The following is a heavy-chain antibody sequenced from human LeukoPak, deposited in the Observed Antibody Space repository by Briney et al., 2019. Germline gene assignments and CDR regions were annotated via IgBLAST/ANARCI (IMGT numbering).Heavy chain of an antibody. D-gene: IGHD3-10*01. J-gene: IGHJ4*02. CDR2: TTAYNDNT. V-gene: IGHV1-18*01. CDR1: GSTFTSYG. CDR3: ARALLWFGEPSHIDY. Sequence: ASVKVSCKASGSTFTSYGISWVRQAPGQGLEWMGWTTAYNDNTNYAQKLQGRVTMTTDTSTSTAYMELRSLRSDDTAVYYCARALLWFGEPSHIDYWGQGTLVTASS.